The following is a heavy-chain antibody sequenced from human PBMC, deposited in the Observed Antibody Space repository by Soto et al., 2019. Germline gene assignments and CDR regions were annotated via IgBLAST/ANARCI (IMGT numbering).Heavy chain of an antibody. V-gene: IGHV1-3*01. CDR2: INAGNGNT. CDR3: ARGSGPMKYQLLAFGY. D-gene: IGHD2-2*01. Sequence: ASVKVSCKASGYTFTSYAMHWVRQAPGQRLEWMGWINAGNGNTKYSQKFQGRVTITRDTSASTAYMELSSLRSEDTAVYYCARGSGPMKYQLLAFGYWGQGTLVTVSS. CDR1: GYTFTSYA. J-gene: IGHJ4*02.